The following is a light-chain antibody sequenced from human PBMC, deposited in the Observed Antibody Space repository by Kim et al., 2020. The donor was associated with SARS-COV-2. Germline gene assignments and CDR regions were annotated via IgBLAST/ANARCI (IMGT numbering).Light chain of an antibody. J-gene: IGKJ4*01. V-gene: IGKV3-20*01. CDR3: QQYGTSPLI. CDR2: GAS. CDR1: QSVSNNF. Sequence: LPPGERATLSCRASQSVSNNFLAWYQQRPGQAPRLLIFGASSRATGIPDRFSGSWSGTDFTLTISRLEPEDFGLYYCQQYGTSPLIFGGGTKLEI.